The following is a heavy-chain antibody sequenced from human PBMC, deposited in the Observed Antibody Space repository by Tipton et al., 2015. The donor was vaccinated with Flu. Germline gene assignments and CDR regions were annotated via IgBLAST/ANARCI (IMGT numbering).Heavy chain of an antibody. CDR2: IYHSGTT. D-gene: IGHD4-11*01. CDR3: ARRTFSNYVSEPKNWFDV. CDR1: GYSISSAYY. V-gene: IGHV4-38-2*01. Sequence: TLSLTCAVSGYSISSAYYWGWVRQPPGKGLEWIGTIYHSGTTYYNPSLRSRLTMSVDTSKNQFSLKLSSVTAADTAVYFCARRTFSNYVSEPKNWFDVWGQGTLVTVSS. J-gene: IGHJ5*02.